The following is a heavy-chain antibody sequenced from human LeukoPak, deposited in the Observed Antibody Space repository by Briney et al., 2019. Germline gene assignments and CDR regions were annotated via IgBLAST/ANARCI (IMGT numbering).Heavy chain of an antibody. V-gene: IGHV3-30*02. J-gene: IGHJ6*03. CDR3: AKDRGELSLLYYYYYYMDV. CDR1: GFTFSSYG. D-gene: IGHD3-16*02. Sequence: GGSLRLSCAASGFTFSSYGMHWVRPAPGKGLEWVAFIRYDGSNKYYADSVKGRFTISRDNSKNTLYLQMSSLRAEDTAVYYCAKDRGELSLLYYYYYYMDVWGKGTTVTISS. CDR2: IRYDGSNK.